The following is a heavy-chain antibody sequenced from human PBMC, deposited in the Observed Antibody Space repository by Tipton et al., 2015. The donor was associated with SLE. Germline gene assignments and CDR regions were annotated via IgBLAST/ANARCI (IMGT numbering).Heavy chain of an antibody. CDR2: IYYSGST. D-gene: IGHD6-13*01. CDR1: GGSFSGYY. V-gene: IGHV4-34*09. CDR3: AYSSSWYAPFDY. Sequence: LRLSCAVYGGSFSGYYWSWIRQPPGKGLEWIGYIYYSGSTYYNPSPKSRVTISVDTSKNQFSLKLSSVTAADTAVYYCAYSSSWYAPFDYWGQGTLVTVSS. J-gene: IGHJ4*02.